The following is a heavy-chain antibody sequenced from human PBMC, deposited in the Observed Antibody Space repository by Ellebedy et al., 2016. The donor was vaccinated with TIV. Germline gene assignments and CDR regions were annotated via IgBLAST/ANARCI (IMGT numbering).Heavy chain of an antibody. CDR2: TYYRSKWYN. Sequence: MPSETLSLTCAISGDSVSSNSAGWNCIRQSQSRGLEWLGRTYYRSKWYNDYAVSVKSRITINPDTSKNQFSLQLNSVTPEETAVYYCARRSSRNVMDVWGQGTTVTVSS. V-gene: IGHV6-1*01. CDR1: GDSVSSNSAG. D-gene: IGHD6-13*01. CDR3: ARRSSRNVMDV. J-gene: IGHJ6*02.